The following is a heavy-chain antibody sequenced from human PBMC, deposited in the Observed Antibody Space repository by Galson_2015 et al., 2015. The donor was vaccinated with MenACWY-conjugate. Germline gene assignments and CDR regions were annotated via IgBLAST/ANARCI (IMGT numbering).Heavy chain of an antibody. D-gene: IGHD2-21*02. CDR3: ARKAYCGGDCYRHFDY. CDR1: GFTFSSYW. Sequence: SLRLSCAASGFTFSSYWMHWVRQAPGKGLVWVSRINSDGSSTSYADSVKGRFTISRDNAKNTLYLQMNSLRAEGMAVYYCARKAYCGGDCYRHFDYWGQGTLVTVSS. V-gene: IGHV3-74*01. CDR2: INSDGSST. J-gene: IGHJ4*02.